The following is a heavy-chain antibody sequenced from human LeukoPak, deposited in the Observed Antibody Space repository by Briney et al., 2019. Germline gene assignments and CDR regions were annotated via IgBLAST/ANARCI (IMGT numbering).Heavy chain of an antibody. D-gene: IGHD6-19*01. CDR3: ARGVASSGWYYFDY. CDR2: ISYDGSNK. J-gene: IGHJ4*02. V-gene: IGHV3-30-3*01. Sequence: GGSLRLSCAASGFTFSNYAVHWVRQAPGKGLEWVAVISYDGSNKYYADSVKGRFTISRDNSKNTLYLQMNSLRAEDTAVYYCARGVASSGWYYFDYWGQGTLVTVSS. CDR1: GFTFSNYA.